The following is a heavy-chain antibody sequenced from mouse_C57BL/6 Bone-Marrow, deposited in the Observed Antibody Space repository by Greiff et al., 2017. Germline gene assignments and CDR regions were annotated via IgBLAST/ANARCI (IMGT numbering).Heavy chain of an antibody. CDR3: ARNRGVYHYDSSYYFDY. V-gene: IGHV2-9-1*01. D-gene: IGHD1-1*01. Sequence: QVQLQQSGPGLVAPSQSLSLTCTVSGFSLTSYAIRWVRQPPGKGLEWLGVIWPGGGTHSNSALNSTLSLSKANSKSKVFLKMNHLQTADTARYYCARNRGVYHYDSSYYFDYWGQGTTLTVSS. J-gene: IGHJ2*01. CDR2: IWPGGGT. CDR1: GFSLTSYA.